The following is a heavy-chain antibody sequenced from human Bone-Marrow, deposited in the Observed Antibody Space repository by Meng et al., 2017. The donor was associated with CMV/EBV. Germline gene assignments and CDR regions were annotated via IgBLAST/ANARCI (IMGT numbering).Heavy chain of an antibody. D-gene: IGHD3-10*01. J-gene: IGHJ4*02. CDR1: RFTFSSYW. CDR3: ARGQYYYGSGSYYTF. CDR2: TKQDGSEK. Sequence: GESLKISCAASRFTFSSYWMSWVRQTPGKGLEWVANTKQDGSEKYYVDSVKGRFTISRDNAKNSLYLQMNSLRAEDTAVYYCARGQYYYGSGSYYTFWGQGTLVTVSS. V-gene: IGHV3-7*01.